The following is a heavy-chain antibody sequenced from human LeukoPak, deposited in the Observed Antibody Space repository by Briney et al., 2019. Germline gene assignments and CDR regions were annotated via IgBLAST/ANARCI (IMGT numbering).Heavy chain of an antibody. Sequence: GGSPRLSCAACGFTLSNFAITLVRQAPGKGLEWVSTFSGRTTNTYYADSAKGRFTISRHNSENTLYLQMKSLRAEDTAVYYCAKGMLVATTNFDYWGQGALVTVSS. CDR1: GFTLSNFA. J-gene: IGHJ4*02. CDR3: AKGMLVATTNFDY. V-gene: IGHV3-23*01. CDR2: FSGRTTNT. D-gene: IGHD5-24*01.